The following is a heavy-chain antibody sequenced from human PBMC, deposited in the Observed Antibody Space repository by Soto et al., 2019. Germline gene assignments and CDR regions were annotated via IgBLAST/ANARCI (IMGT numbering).Heavy chain of an antibody. Sequence: QVQLVESGGGVVQPGRSLRLSCAASGFSFSNFGMHWVRQAPGKGLEWLAVIWYDGNSKYYADSVKGRFTISRDDSKSTLYLQMNSLRADDTAVYHCARDRGNNYHDYDYWGQGTPVTVSS. D-gene: IGHD5-12*01. CDR3: ARDRGNNYHDYDY. CDR1: GFSFSNFG. J-gene: IGHJ4*02. CDR2: IWYDGNSK. V-gene: IGHV3-33*01.